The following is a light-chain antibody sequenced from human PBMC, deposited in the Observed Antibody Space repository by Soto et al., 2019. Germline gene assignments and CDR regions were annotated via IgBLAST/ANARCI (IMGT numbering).Light chain of an antibody. CDR3: QQRSHWPPWT. CDR1: QSVSSY. Sequence: EIVLRESRGTVSLSGRATATLSCRASQSVSSYLAWYQQKPGQAPRLLIYDASNRATGIPARFSGSGSGTDFALTFSRLEPEDFAVYSCQQRSHWPPWTFGEGTKVDI. CDR2: DAS. J-gene: IGKJ1*01. V-gene: IGKV3-11*01.